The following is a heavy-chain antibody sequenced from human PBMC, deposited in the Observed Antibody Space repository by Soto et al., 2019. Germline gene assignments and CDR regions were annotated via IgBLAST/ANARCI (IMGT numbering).Heavy chain of an antibody. D-gene: IGHD2-21*01. CDR3: ATVIAFFGGACYSY. CDR2: FDPEDGET. V-gene: IGHV1-24*01. CDR1: GYTLTELS. Sequence: ASVKVSCKVSGYTLTELSMHWVRQAPGKGLEWMGGFDPEDGETIYAQKFQGRVTMTEDTSTDTAYMELSSLRSEDTAVYYCATVIAFFGGACYSYGGRGTLVTVSS. J-gene: IGHJ4*02.